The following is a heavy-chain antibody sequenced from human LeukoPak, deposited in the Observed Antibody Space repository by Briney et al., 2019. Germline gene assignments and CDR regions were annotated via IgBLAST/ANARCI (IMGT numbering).Heavy chain of an antibody. D-gene: IGHD3-10*01. CDR1: GFTFSTYW. CDR2: IKQDGSEK. J-gene: IGHJ4*02. CDR3: AKGVGYYYGSGSYANY. Sequence: PGGSLRLSCAASGFTFSTYWMSWVRQAPGKGLEWVANIKQDGSEKNYVDSVKGRFTISRDNAKNSLYLQMNSLRAGDTAVYYCAKGVGYYYGSGSYANYWGQGTLVTVSS. V-gene: IGHV3-7*01.